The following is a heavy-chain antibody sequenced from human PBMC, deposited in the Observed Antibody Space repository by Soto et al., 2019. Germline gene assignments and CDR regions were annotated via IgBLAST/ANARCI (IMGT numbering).Heavy chain of an antibody. CDR2: ISGSGGST. D-gene: IGHD3-10*01. CDR1: GFTFSSYE. Sequence: GGSLRLSCAASGFTFSSYEMSWVRQAPGKGLEWVSAISGSGGSTYYADSVKGRFTISRDNSKNTLYLQMNSLRAEDTAVYYCAKDPSHIYYGSAYFDYWGQGTLVTVSS. V-gene: IGHV3-23*01. J-gene: IGHJ4*02. CDR3: AKDPSHIYYGSAYFDY.